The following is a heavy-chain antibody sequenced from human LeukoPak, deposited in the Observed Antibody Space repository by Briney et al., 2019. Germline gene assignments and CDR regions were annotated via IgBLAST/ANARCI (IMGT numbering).Heavy chain of an antibody. Sequence: SETLSLTCTVSGGSISSSSYYWGWIRQPPGKGLEWIGSIYYSGSTYYNPSLKSRVTISVDTSKNQFSLKLSSVTAADTAVYYCARLSMDTAMYNWSDPWGQGTLVTVSS. D-gene: IGHD5-18*01. CDR2: IYYSGST. V-gene: IGHV4-39*01. CDR1: GGSISSSSYY. J-gene: IGHJ5*02. CDR3: ARLSMDTAMYNWSDP.